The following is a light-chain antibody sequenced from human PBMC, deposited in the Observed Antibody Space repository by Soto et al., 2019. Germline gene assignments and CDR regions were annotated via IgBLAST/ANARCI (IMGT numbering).Light chain of an antibody. Sequence: DIQMTQSPSSLSASVGDRVIITCRASETINNRLNWYQQKPDKAPRLLIYAASSLQSGVPSRFSGSGSGTDFTLTISSLQPDDFATYYCQQSFNTPRTFGQGTRLDIK. V-gene: IGKV1-39*01. J-gene: IGKJ1*01. CDR2: AAS. CDR3: QQSFNTPRT. CDR1: ETINNR.